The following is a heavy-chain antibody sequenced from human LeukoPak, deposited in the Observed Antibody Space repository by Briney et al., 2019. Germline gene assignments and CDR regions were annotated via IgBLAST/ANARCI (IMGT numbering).Heavy chain of an antibody. D-gene: IGHD1-26*01. CDR1: GGSTNNYY. V-gene: IGHV4-59*01. CDR2: IYNSGNT. J-gene: IGHJ4*02. Sequence: SETLSLTCTVSGGSTNNYYWTWIRQPPGKGLEWIGNIYNSGNTNYNPSLKSRVTISIDTSKNQFSLKVISVTAADTAMYYCARRKTADATYDYWGQGTLVTVSS. CDR3: ARRKTADATYDY.